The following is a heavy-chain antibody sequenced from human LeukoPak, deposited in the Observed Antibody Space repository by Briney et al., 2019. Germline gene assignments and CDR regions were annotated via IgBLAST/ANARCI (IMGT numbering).Heavy chain of an antibody. CDR1: GLTFRSSA. J-gene: IGHJ5*02. CDR2: ISGSGGST. V-gene: IGHV3-23*01. D-gene: IGHD1-26*01. CDR3: AKEVVGATNWFDP. Sequence: GASLRLSCAASGLTFRSSAMSWVRQAPGEGLEWVSRISGSGGSTYFADSVKGRFTIPRDNSKNTLYLQMNSLRGEDTAIYYCAKEVVGATNWFDPWGQGTLVTVSS.